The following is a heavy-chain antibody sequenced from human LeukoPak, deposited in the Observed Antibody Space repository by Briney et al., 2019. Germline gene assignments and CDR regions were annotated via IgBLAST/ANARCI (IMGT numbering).Heavy chain of an antibody. CDR2: INHSGST. J-gene: IGHJ6*03. CDR1: GGSFSGYY. D-gene: IGHD1-7*01. V-gene: IGHV4-34*03. Sequence: SETLSLTCAVYGGSFSGYYWSWIRQPPGKGLEWTGEINHSGSTNYNPSLKSRVTISVDTSKNQFSLKLSSVTAADTAVYYCGELAGYYYMDVWGKGTTVTVSS. CDR3: GELAGYYYMDV.